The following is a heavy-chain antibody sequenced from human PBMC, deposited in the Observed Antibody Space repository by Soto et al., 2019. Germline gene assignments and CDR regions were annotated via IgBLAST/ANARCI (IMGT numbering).Heavy chain of an antibody. CDR1: GFTFSGYY. D-gene: IGHD4-4*01. CDR2: IYSSGST. CDR3: APHPPPYSNPRSY. Sequence: PAGTLSLTCAVYGFTFSGYYMGWIRQPPGKGLEWIWEIYSSGSTNYNPSLKSRVTISIDNSKNKLSLKMNTVTAADTAVYYCAPHPPPYSNPRSYWGQGTLVTVSS. V-gene: IGHV4-34*08. J-gene: IGHJ4*02.